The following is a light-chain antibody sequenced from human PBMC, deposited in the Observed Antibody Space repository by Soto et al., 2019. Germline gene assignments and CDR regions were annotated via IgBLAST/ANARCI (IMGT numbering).Light chain of an antibody. CDR2: WAS. CDR1: QSVLHISNNKNY. J-gene: IGKJ2*01. Sequence: DIVMTQSPDSLAVSLGERATINCKSSQSVLHISNNKNYLAWYQKKPGQPPYLLIYWASTREAGVPDRFSGSGSGTDFTLTISSLQAEDLSVYYCQQYYNTPYTFGQGTKLEVK. V-gene: IGKV4-1*01. CDR3: QQYYNTPYT.